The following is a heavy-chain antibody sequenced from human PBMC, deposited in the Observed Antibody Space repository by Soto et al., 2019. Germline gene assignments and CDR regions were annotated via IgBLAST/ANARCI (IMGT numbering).Heavy chain of an antibody. J-gene: IGHJ4*02. CDR2: ISGYNGDT. CDR1: GYTFTIYG. CDR3: ARAPQTVAGAGIWY. V-gene: IGHV1-18*04. D-gene: IGHD6-13*01. Sequence: ASVKVSCKASGYTFTIYGISGVRQSAGQGLEWMGWISGYNGDTNYAQKLQGRVTMTTDTSTNTAYMGLRSLRSDDTAVYYCARAPQTVAGAGIWYWGQGTLVTVSS.